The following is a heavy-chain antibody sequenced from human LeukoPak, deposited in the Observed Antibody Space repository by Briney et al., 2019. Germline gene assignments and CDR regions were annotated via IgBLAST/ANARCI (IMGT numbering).Heavy chain of an antibody. CDR3: ARSGGSYDY. D-gene: IGHD1-26*01. V-gene: IGHV4-59*01. CDR1: GGSISSYY. CDR2: IYYSGST. J-gene: IGHJ4*02. Sequence: SETLSLTCTVSGGSISSYYWSWIRQPPGKGLEWIGYIYYSGSTNYNPSLKSRVTISVDTSKNQFSLKLGSVTAADTAVYYCARSGGSYDYWGQGTLVTVSS.